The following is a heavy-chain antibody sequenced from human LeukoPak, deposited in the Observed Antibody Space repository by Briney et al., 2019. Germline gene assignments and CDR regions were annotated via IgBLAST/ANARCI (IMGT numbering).Heavy chain of an antibody. D-gene: IGHD4-17*01. CDR2: IYYSGST. CDR1: GGSISSYY. CDR3: ARQRNYGDYFDY. Sequence: SETLSLTCTVSGGSISSYYWSWIRQPPGKGLEWIGYIYYSGSTNYNPSLKSRVTISVDTSKNQFSLKLSSVTAADTAVYYCARQRNYGDYFDYWGQGTLVTVSS. V-gene: IGHV4-59*01. J-gene: IGHJ4*02.